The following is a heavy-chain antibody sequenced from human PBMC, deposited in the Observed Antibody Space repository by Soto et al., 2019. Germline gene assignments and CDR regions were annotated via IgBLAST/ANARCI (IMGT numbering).Heavy chain of an antibody. CDR2: IYNSGST. Sequence: QVQLQESGPGLVKPSETLSLTCTVSGVSISSSYWSWIRQPPGKGLEWIGYIYNSGSTNYNPSPKSRVTISAVTSTNQLSPGLLSVTAAATAAYYCATDHPFCSGSSCYSPPHYYYYMDVWGKGTTVTVS. CDR3: ATDHPFCSGSSCYSPPHYYYYMDV. J-gene: IGHJ6*03. D-gene: IGHD2-15*01. V-gene: IGHV4-59*01. CDR1: GVSISSSY.